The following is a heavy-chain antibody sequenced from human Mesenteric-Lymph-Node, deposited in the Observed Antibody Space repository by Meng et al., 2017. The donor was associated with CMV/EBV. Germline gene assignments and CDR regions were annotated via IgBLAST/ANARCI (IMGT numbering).Heavy chain of an antibody. J-gene: IGHJ6*02. CDR3: ARPFRGYYYYGMDV. D-gene: IGHD3-16*01. Sequence: ASVKVSCKASGYTFTGYYMHWVRQAPGQGLEWMGWINPNSGDTNYAQKFQGRVTMTRDTSISTAFMELSGLRSDDTALYYCARPFRGYYYYGMDVWGQGTTVTVSS. CDR2: INPNSGDT. V-gene: IGHV1-2*02. CDR1: GYTFTGYY.